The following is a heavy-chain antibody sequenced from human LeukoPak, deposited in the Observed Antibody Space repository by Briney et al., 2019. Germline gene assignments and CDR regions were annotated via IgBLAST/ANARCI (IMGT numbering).Heavy chain of an antibody. CDR1: GYTFTSYG. J-gene: IGHJ6*03. V-gene: IGHV1-18*01. Sequence: GASVKVSCKASGYTFTSYGISWVRQAPGQGLEWMGWISAYNGNTNYAQKLQGRVTMTTDTSTSTAYMELRSLRSDDTAVYYCARHESYYYGSGSFSRGFAYYYMDVWGKGTTVTISS. CDR2: ISAYNGNT. CDR3: ARHESYYYGSGSFSRGFAYYYMDV. D-gene: IGHD3-10*01.